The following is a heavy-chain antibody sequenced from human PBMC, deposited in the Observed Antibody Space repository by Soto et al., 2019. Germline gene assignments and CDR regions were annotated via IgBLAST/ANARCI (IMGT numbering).Heavy chain of an antibody. CDR3: ARVNYGDYGGVYDY. V-gene: IGHV3-74*01. D-gene: IGHD4-17*01. CDR2: INRDGSST. J-gene: IGHJ4*02. CDR1: GFTVSSYL. Sequence: EVQLVASGGGLVQPGGSLRLSCAASGFTVSSYLMHWVREAPGKGLVWVSRINRDGSSTSFADSVKGRFTISRDNAKNTLYLQMNSLRAEDTAVYYCARVNYGDYGGVYDYWGQGTLVTVSS.